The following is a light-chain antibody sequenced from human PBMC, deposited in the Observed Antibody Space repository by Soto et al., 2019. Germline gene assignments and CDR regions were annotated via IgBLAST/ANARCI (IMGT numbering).Light chain of an antibody. Sequence: DIVMTQSPDSLAVSLGERATIDCKSSQSLLYSSSNKNYLAWYQQKPGQPPKLLIYWASTRESGVPDRFSGSGSGTDFTLTISSLQAEDAAVYYCQQYYSTPPTFGQGTRLEIK. CDR2: WAS. CDR3: QQYYSTPPT. V-gene: IGKV4-1*01. J-gene: IGKJ5*01. CDR1: QSLLYSSSNKNY.